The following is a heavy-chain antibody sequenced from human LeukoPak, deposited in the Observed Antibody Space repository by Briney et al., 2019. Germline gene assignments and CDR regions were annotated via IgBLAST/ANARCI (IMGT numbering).Heavy chain of an antibody. V-gene: IGHV3-23*01. J-gene: IGHJ4*02. CDR1: GFTFSSYA. CDR3: AKDQSRDYGSGSYFRGIFGY. D-gene: IGHD3-10*01. CDR2: ISYSGGST. Sequence: GRSLRLSCAASGFTFSSYAMSWVRQAPGKGLEWVSTISYSGGSTFYADFVKGRFTISRDNSKNTLYLQMNSLRAEDTAVYYCAKDQSRDYGSGSYFRGIFGYWGQGTLVTVSS.